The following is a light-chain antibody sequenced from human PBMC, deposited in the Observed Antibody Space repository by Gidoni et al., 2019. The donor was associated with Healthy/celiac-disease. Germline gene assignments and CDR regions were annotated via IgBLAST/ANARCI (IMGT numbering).Light chain of an antibody. CDR1: QSVSSN. CDR2: GAS. V-gene: IGKV3-15*01. CDR3: QQYNNWPGT. Sequence: EIVMTQSPATLSVSPGERATLSCRASQSVSSNLAWYQQNPGQAPRLLIYGASTRATGIPARFSGSGSGTEFTLTISSLQSEDFAVYYCQQYNNWPGTFGQXTKVEIK. J-gene: IGKJ1*01.